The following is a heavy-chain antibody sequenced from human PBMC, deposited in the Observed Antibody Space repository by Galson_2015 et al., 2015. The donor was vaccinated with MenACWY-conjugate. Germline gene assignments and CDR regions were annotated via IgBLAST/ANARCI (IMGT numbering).Heavy chain of an antibody. CDR3: AKDRRGYSYGPNDY. Sequence: SLRLSCAASGFTFSSYGMHWVRQAPGRGLEWVAVISYDGSNKYYADSVKGRFTISRDNSKNTLYLQMNSLRAGDTAVYYCAKDRRGYSYGPNDYWGQGTLVTVSS. CDR1: GFTFSSYG. CDR2: ISYDGSNK. J-gene: IGHJ4*02. D-gene: IGHD5-18*01. V-gene: IGHV3-30*18.